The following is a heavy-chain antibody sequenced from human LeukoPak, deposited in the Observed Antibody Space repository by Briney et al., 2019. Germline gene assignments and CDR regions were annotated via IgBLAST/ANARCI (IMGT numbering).Heavy chain of an antibody. D-gene: IGHD3-10*01. Sequence: GGSLRLSCAASGFTFSSYWMHWVRQAPGKGLVWVSRINSDGSNTNYADSVKGRFTISRDNAKNTLYLQMNSLRAEDTAVYYCAKGLLLWFGEPGGFDYWGQGTLVTVSS. J-gene: IGHJ4*02. CDR1: GFTFSSYW. CDR2: INSDGSNT. V-gene: IGHV3-74*01. CDR3: AKGLLLWFGEPGGFDY.